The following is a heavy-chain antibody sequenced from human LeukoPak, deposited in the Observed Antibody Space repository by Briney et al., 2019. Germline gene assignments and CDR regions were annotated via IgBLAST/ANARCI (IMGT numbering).Heavy chain of an antibody. V-gene: IGHV4-31*03. D-gene: IGHD3-3*01. CDR3: ARSEVALFGVAPNWFDP. J-gene: IGHJ5*02. CDR1: GDSISSGDYS. Sequence: SQTLSLTCTVSGDSISSGDYSWNWIRQHPGKGLEWIGYIHHSGNTFYNPSLESRVTISVATSQNLFSLKLYSVSAADAAVYYCARSEVALFGVAPNWFDPWGQGALVTVSS. CDR2: IHHSGNT.